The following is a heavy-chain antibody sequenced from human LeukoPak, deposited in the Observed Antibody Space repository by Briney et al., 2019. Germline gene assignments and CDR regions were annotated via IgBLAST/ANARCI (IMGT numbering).Heavy chain of an antibody. J-gene: IGHJ4*02. Sequence: ESGPALVKPTQTLTLTCTFSGFSLSTSGMCVSWIRQPPGKALEWLARIDWDDDKYYSTSLKTRLTISKDTSKNQVVLTMTNMDPVDTATYYCARESSGWYVATTNSNYYFDYWGQGTLVTVSS. CDR1: GFSLSTSGMC. D-gene: IGHD6-19*01. V-gene: IGHV2-70*11. CDR2: IDWDDDK. CDR3: ARESSGWYVATTNSNYYFDY.